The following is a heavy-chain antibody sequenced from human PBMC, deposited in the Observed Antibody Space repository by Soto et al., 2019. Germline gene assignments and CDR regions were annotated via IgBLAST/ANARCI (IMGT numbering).Heavy chain of an antibody. CDR2: ISGSGGST. D-gene: IGHD5-12*01. CDR1: GFTFSSFA. CDR3: ATWHLREHAYDI. Sequence: EMQLLESGGGLVQPGGSLRLSCAASGFTFSSFAMSWVRQAPGKGLDWVSAISGSGGSTYSADSVRGRFTTSIDSSRTTVYLQMRDLRPEDTALYFCATWHLREHAYDIWGQGTMVTVSS. J-gene: IGHJ3*02. V-gene: IGHV3-23*01.